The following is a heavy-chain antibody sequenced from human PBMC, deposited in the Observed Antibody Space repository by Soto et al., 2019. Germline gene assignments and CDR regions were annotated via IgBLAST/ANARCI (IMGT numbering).Heavy chain of an antibody. Sequence: PSETLSLTCTVSGGSMSNSYYYWSWVRQTPGKGLEWIGHVFHSGRTYYNPSLKGRVGILVDTSRNQFSLNLNSMTVADAAVYYCARWVEVSLDYFDSWGQGIPVTVSS. V-gene: IGHV4-30-4*01. CDR1: GGSMSNSYYY. CDR2: VFHSGRT. CDR3: ARWVEVSLDYFDS. D-gene: IGHD1-1*01. J-gene: IGHJ4*02.